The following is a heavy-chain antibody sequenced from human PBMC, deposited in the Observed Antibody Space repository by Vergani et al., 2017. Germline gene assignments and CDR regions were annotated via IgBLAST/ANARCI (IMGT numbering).Heavy chain of an antibody. CDR2: IRYDGSSE. CDR1: GFTLNTYG. CDR3: ANSVMAGNVGVAYFGIDV. V-gene: IGHV3-30*02. D-gene: IGHD2-8*01. J-gene: IGHJ6*02. Sequence: VQLLESGGGLVQPGGSLRLSCTLSGFTLNTYGIHWVRQAPGKGLEWVSFIRYDGSSEYYGESVKGRFTISRDKSQNTVNLQMNSLRTEDTAVYFCANSVMAGNVGVAYFGIDVWGRGTTVTVSS.